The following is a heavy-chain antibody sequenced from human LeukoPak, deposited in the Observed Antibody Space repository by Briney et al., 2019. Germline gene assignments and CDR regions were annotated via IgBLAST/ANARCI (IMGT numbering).Heavy chain of an antibody. J-gene: IGHJ4*02. Sequence: GGSLRLSCAASGFTFSSYAMSWVRQAPGKGLEWVSAISGSGGSTYYADSVKGRFTISRDNSKNTLYLQMNSLRAEDTALYYCAKDLSMGATLPYYFDYWGQGTLVTVSS. CDR3: AKDLSMGATLPYYFDY. D-gene: IGHD1-26*01. CDR1: GFTFSSYA. V-gene: IGHV3-23*01. CDR2: ISGSGGST.